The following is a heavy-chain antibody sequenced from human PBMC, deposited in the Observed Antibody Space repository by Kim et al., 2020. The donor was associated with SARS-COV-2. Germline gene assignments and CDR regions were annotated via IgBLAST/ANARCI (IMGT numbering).Heavy chain of an antibody. CDR1: GYTFTSYA. D-gene: IGHD3-10*01. Sequence: ASVKVSCKASGYTFTSYAMHWVRQAPGQRLEWMGWINAGNGNTKYSQKFQGRVTITRDTSASTAYMELSSLRSEDTAVYYCARESHLDYYGSGSYPMEYWGQGTLVTVSS. CDR3: ARESHLDYYGSGSYPMEY. V-gene: IGHV1-3*01. CDR2: INAGNGNT. J-gene: IGHJ4*02.